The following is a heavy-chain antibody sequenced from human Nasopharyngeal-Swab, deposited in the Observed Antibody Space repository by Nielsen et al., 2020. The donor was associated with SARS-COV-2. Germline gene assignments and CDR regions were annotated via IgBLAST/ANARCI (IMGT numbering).Heavy chain of an antibody. V-gene: IGHV3-23*01. J-gene: IGHJ4*02. Sequence: VRQAPGKGLEWVSAISGSGGSTYYADSVKCRFTISRDNSKNTLYLQMNSLRAEDTAVYYCAKGPLADYWGQGTLVTVSS. D-gene: IGHD3-3*02. CDR3: AKGPLADY. CDR2: ISGSGGST.